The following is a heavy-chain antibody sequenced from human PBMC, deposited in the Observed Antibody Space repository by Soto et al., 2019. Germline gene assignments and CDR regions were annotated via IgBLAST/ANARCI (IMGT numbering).Heavy chain of an antibody. CDR2: IRFDGSNE. V-gene: IGHV3-33*01. CDR3: ARAGVGATVFLDYFAY. J-gene: IGHJ4*02. Sequence: PGGSLRLSCAASGSIFGGYGVHWVRQAPGKGLEWVAGIRFDGSNENYADSAKGRFTISRDNSKNMLYLQMNSLSVEDTAVYYCARAGVGATVFLDYFAYWGQGALVTVSS. D-gene: IGHD1-26*01. CDR1: GSIFGGYG.